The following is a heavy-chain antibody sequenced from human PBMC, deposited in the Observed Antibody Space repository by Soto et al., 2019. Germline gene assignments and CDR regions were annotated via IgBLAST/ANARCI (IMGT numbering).Heavy chain of an antibody. V-gene: IGHV3-72*01. CDR1: AFTFSDHF. CDR3: ARNRAYSGGDTFDC. J-gene: IGHJ4*02. Sequence: EVQLVESGGGLVQPGGSLRLSCEVSAFTFSDHFIDWVRQAPGKGLEWVGRSRDKAHSYTTEYAATVKGRFTISRDDSRNSLYLQMNSLKTEVTAVYYCARNRAYSGGDTFDCWGQGTRVTVSS. D-gene: IGHD2-21*01. CDR2: SRDKAHSYTT.